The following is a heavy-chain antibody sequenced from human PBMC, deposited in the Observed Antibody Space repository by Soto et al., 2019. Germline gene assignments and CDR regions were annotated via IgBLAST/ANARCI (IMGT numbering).Heavy chain of an antibody. CDR2: ISYDGSNK. Sequence: PGGSLRLSCAASGFTFSSYGMHWVRQAPGKGLEWVAVISYDGSNKYYADSVKGRFTISRDNSKNTLYLQMNSLRAEDTAVYYCAKDLRIAVAGVDGAFDIWGQGTMVTVSS. D-gene: IGHD6-19*01. CDR1: GFTFSSYG. CDR3: AKDLRIAVAGVDGAFDI. V-gene: IGHV3-30*18. J-gene: IGHJ3*02.